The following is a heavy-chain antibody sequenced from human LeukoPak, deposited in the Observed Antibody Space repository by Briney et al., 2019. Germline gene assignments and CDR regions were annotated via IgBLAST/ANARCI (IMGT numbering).Heavy chain of an antibody. J-gene: IGHJ5*02. V-gene: IGHV4-61*02. CDR3: ARGGAIVATINNWFDP. Sequence: PSETLSLTCTVSGGSISSGSYYWSWIRQPAGKGLEWIGRIYTSGSTNYNPSLKSRVTISVDTSKNQFSLKLSPVTASDTAVYYCARGGAIVATINNWFDPWGQGTLVTVSS. CDR2: IYTSGST. D-gene: IGHD5-12*01. CDR1: GGSISSGSYY.